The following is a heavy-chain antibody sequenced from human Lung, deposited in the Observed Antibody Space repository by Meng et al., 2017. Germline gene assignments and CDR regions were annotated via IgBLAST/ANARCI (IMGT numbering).Heavy chain of an antibody. J-gene: IGHJ4*02. CDR1: GGTFSSSA. CDR3: ARALGLTTMMTY. CDR2: IIPLFDTT. Sequence: QGPLVQAGAEVKKPGSSVKVSCKAFGGTFSSSAISWVRQAPGQGLEWMGGIIPLFDTTHYAQNFQGRVSITADESTRTAYMELSSLRSEDTAVYYCARALGLTTMMTYWGQGTLVTVSS. V-gene: IGHV1-69*01. D-gene: IGHD3-22*01.